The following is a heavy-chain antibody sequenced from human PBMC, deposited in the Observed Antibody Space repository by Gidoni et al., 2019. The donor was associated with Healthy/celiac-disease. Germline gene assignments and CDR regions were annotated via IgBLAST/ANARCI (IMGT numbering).Heavy chain of an antibody. D-gene: IGHD1-26*01. J-gene: IGHJ3*02. CDR2: ISYDGSNK. CDR1: GFTFSSYA. CDR3: ARVGGIVGAEDAFDI. Sequence: QVQLVESGGGVVQPGRSLRLSCAASGFTFSSYAMHWVRQAPGKGLEWVAVISYDGSNKYYADSVKGRFTISRDNSKNTLYLQMNSLRAEDTAVYYCARVGGIVGAEDAFDIWGQGTMVTVSS. V-gene: IGHV3-30-3*01.